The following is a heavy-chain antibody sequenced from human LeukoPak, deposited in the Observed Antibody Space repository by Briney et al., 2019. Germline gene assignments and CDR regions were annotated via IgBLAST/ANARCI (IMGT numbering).Heavy chain of an antibody. CDR2: IIPIFGTA. CDR3: ARAGWTFGGVIVYYFDY. Sequence: ASVKVSCKASGGTFSSYAISWVRQTPGQGLEWMGGIIPIFGTANYAQKFQGRVTITADESTSTAYMELSSLRSEDTAVYYCARAGWTFGGVIVYYFDYWGQGTLVTVSS. J-gene: IGHJ4*02. V-gene: IGHV1-69*13. D-gene: IGHD3-16*02. CDR1: GGTFSSYA.